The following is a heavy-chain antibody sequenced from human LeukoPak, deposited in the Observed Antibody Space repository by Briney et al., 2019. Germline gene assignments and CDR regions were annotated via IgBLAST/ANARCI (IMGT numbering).Heavy chain of an antibody. D-gene: IGHD4-17*01. J-gene: IGHJ5*02. CDR1: GFTFSSYA. V-gene: IGHV3-23*01. CDR2: ISGSGGST. CDR3: AKDLTTVTTGEFDP. Sequence: PGGSLRLSCAASGFTFSSYAMSWVRQAPGEGLEWVSVISGSGGSTYYADSVKGRFTISRDNSKNTLYLQMNSLRAEDTAVYYCAKDLTTVTTGEFDPWGQGTLVTVSS.